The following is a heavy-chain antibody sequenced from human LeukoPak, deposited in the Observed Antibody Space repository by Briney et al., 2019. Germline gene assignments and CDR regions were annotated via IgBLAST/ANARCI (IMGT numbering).Heavy chain of an antibody. CDR2: MNPNSGNT. V-gene: IGHV1-8*01. D-gene: IGHD5/OR15-5a*01. J-gene: IGHJ4*02. Sequence: ASVKVSCKASGYTFTSYDINWVRQATGQGLEWMGWMNPNSGNTGYAQKFQGRVTMTRNTSINTAYMELSSLRSEDTAIYYCARGVGIVSTISKKHFDDWGQGTLVTVGS. CDR1: GYTFTSYD. CDR3: ARGVGIVSTISKKHFDD.